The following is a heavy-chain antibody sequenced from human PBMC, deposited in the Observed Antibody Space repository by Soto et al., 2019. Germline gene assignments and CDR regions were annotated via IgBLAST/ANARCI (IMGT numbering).Heavy chain of an antibody. V-gene: IGHV4-34*01. CDR1: GGSFSGYY. J-gene: IGHJ4*02. Sequence: SETLSLTCAVYGGSFSGYYWSWIRQPPGKGLEWIGEINHSGSTNYNPSLKSRVTISVDTSKNQFSLKLSSVTAADTAVYYRARRRSTVTMIRPFDYWGQGTLVTVSS. CDR2: INHSGST. CDR3: ARRRSTVTMIRPFDY. D-gene: IGHD4-4*01.